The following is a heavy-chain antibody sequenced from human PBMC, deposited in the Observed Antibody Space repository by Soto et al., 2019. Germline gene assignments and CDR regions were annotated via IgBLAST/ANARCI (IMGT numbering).Heavy chain of an antibody. J-gene: IGHJ5*02. D-gene: IGHD2-15*01. CDR2: ISYDGSYK. CDR3: ARGGEEYCSGVSCCDWFDP. V-gene: IGHV3-30*03. Sequence: QVQLVESGGGVVQPGRSLRLSCAASGFTFSRYGMHWVRQAPGKGLEWVAVISYDGSYKYHADSVKGRFTISRDNSKNTLYLQMYSLRAEDTAVFYCARGGEEYCSGVSCCDWFDPWGQGNLVTVSS. CDR1: GFTFSRYG.